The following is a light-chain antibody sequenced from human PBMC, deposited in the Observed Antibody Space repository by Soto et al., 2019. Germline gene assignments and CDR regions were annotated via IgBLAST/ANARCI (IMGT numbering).Light chain of an antibody. J-gene: IGLJ1*01. V-gene: IGLV2-14*01. Sequence: QSALTQPASVSGSPGQSITISCTGTSSDVGGYNYVSWYQQHPGKAPKLMIYDVSNRPSGVSNRCSGSKSGNPASLTISGLQAEDEADYYCSSYTSSSTLGFGTGTKLTVL. CDR1: SSDVGGYNY. CDR2: DVS. CDR3: SSYTSSSTLG.